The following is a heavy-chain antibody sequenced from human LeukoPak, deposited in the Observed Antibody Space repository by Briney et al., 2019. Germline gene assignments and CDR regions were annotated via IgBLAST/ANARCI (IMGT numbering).Heavy chain of an antibody. V-gene: IGHV4-39*07. D-gene: IGHD3-10*01. Sequence: SETLSLTCTVSGGSISTSSYYWGWIRQPPGTGLECIGNIYYSGSTYYNPSLKSRVTISVDTSKNQFSLKLSSVTAADTAVYYCARDLPVLLWFGEAEFDYWGQGTLVTVSS. J-gene: IGHJ4*02. CDR3: ARDLPVLLWFGEAEFDY. CDR2: IYYSGST. CDR1: GGSISTSSYY.